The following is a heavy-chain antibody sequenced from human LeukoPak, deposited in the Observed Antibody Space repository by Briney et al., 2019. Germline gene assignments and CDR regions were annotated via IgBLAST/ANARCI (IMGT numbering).Heavy chain of an antibody. Sequence: SETLSLTCTVSGGSISSSSYYWGWIRQPPGKGLEWIGNIYYSGSTYYNPSLKSRVTISVDTSKNQFSLKLSSVTAADTAVYYCARPTVRGVIIENWGQGTLVTVSS. J-gene: IGHJ4*02. CDR3: ARPTVRGVIIEN. D-gene: IGHD3-10*01. CDR2: IYYSGST. CDR1: GGSISSSSYY. V-gene: IGHV4-39*01.